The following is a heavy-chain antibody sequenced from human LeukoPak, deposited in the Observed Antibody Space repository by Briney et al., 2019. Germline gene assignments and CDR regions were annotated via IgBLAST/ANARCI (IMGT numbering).Heavy chain of an antibody. CDR1: GYTFTGYY. CDR3: ARDRPGIAVAGTWAPYYYGMDV. Sequence: ASVKVSCKASGYTFTGYYMHWVRQAPGQGLEWMGWINPNSGGTNYAQKLQGRVTMTTDTSTSTAYMELRSLRSDDTAVYYCARDRPGIAVAGTWAPYYYGMDVWGQGTTVTVSS. V-gene: IGHV1-2*02. D-gene: IGHD6-19*01. J-gene: IGHJ6*02. CDR2: INPNSGGT.